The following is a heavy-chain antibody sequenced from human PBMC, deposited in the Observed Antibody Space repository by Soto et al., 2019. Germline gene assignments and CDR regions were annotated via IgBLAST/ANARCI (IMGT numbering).Heavy chain of an antibody. D-gene: IGHD1-26*01. J-gene: IGHJ4*02. CDR3: ACGRYGDY. CDR2: ISAHNGNT. CDR1: GYTFTSYG. Sequence: QVHLVQSGAEVKKPGASVKVSRKGSGYTFTSYGITWVRQAPGQGLEWMGWISAHNGNTDYAQKLQGRVTVTRDTSTSTAYMALRSLRSYDTAVYYWACGRYGDYLGQGSLFPVSS. V-gene: IGHV1-18*01.